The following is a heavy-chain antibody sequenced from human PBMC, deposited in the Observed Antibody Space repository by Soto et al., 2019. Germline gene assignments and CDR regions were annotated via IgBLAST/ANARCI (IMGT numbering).Heavy chain of an antibody. CDR2: IWYDGSNK. D-gene: IGHD4-17*01. CDR1: GFTFSSYG. CDR3: ARDHWANYGEYGYNAFDI. Sequence: PGGSLRLSCAASGFTFSSYGMHWVRQAPGKGLEWVAVIWYDGSNKYYADSVKGRFTISRDNSKNTLYLQMNSLRAEDTAVYYCARDHWANYGEYGYNAFDIWGQGKMVTVSS. V-gene: IGHV3-33*01. J-gene: IGHJ3*02.